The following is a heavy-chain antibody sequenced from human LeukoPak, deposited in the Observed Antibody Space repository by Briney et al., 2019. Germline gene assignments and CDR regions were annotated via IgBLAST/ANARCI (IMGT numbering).Heavy chain of an antibody. CDR2: ISAGGDRT. V-gene: IGHV3-23*01. CDR1: GFTFSTYA. D-gene: IGHD1-1*01. Sequence: GGSLRLSCAASGFTFSTYAMSWVRLAPGKGLEWVSIISAGGDRTDYADSVKGRFTISRDSSKSMVYLQMNSLRVEDTAVYYCSKDCATTCRFDYWGQGTLVTVSS. J-gene: IGHJ4*02. CDR3: SKDCATTCRFDY.